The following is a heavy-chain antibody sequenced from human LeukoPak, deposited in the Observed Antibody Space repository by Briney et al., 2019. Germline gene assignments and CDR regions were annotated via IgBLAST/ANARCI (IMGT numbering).Heavy chain of an antibody. CDR2: IYYSGRT. J-gene: IGHJ3*02. CDR1: GVSISSSDYY. D-gene: IGHD5-18*01. Sequence: SETLSLTCTVSGVSISSSDYYWGWVRQPPGKGLEWIGSIYYSGRTYYNTPLKSRVTISEDTSKNQFSPKLSFVTAADSAVYYCARHRTAINRYGPYDAFDIWGQGTMVTVSS. CDR3: ARHRTAINRYGPYDAFDI. V-gene: IGHV4-39*01.